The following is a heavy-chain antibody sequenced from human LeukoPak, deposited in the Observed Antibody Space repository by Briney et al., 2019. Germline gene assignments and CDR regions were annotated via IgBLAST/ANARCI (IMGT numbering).Heavy chain of an antibody. D-gene: IGHD6-19*01. V-gene: IGHV3-23*01. J-gene: IGHJ4*02. CDR2: IGGLGEST. CDR1: GFTFSRYA. Sequence: GGSLRLSCEASGFTFSRYAMTWVRQAPGKGLEWVSTIGGLGESTNYGDSVKGRFTISRDNSKNTVYLQLSSLRPEDTAMYHCAKDTGYSSLWGQGTLVIVSA. CDR3: AKDTGYSSL.